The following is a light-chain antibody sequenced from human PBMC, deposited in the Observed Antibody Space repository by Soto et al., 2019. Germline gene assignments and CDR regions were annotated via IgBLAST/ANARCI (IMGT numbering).Light chain of an antibody. CDR3: GTWDSSLSAGV. Sequence: QSVLTQPPSVSAAPGQKVTISCSGSRSNIGNNYVSWYQQLPGTAPKLLIYDNNKRPSGIPDRFSGSKSGTSATLGITGLQTGDEADYYCGTWDSSLSAGVFGGGTKVPVL. V-gene: IGLV1-51*01. CDR2: DNN. J-gene: IGLJ3*02. CDR1: RSNIGNNY.